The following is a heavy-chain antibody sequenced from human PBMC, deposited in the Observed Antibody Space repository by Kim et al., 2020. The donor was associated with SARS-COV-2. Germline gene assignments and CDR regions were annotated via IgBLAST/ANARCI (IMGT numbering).Heavy chain of an antibody. Sequence: DSVKGRLTISRDNAKNSLYLQMNSLRAEDTAVYYCARHSSSWYYYYGMDVWGQGTTVTVSS. V-gene: IGHV3-48*03. J-gene: IGHJ6*02. CDR3: ARHSSSWYYYYGMDV. D-gene: IGHD6-13*01.